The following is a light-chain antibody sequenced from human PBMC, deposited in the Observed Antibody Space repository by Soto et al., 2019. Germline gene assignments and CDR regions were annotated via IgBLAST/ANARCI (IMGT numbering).Light chain of an antibody. Sequence: SVLTQPLWMYEAPGQRIAISCSASSTNIGTNAVTWYQHLPGKAPKVLIHYDNLLPSGVSDRFSGSRSGTSASLAISRVQSDDEVNDYSAAGDYSLTPHVF. J-gene: IGLJ1*01. CDR1: STNIGTNA. V-gene: IGLV1-36*01. CDR3: AAGDYSLTPHV. CDR2: YDN.